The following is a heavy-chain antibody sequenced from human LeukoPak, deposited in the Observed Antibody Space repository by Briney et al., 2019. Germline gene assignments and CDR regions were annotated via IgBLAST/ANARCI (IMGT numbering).Heavy chain of an antibody. Sequence: VSVKVSSKASGYTFSNYGISWMRQAPGQGLEWMGIINPSGGSTSYAQKFQGRVTMTRDTSTSTVYMELSSLRSEDTAVYYCASSVVPAAIDYWGQGTLVTVSS. J-gene: IGHJ4*02. V-gene: IGHV1-46*03. CDR1: GYTFSNYG. CDR3: ASSVVPAAIDY. CDR2: INPSGGST. D-gene: IGHD2-2*02.